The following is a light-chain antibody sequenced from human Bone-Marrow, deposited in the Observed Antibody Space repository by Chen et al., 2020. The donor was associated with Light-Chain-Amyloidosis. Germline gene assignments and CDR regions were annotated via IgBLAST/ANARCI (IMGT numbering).Light chain of an antibody. Sequence: QSALTQPASVSGSTGQSLTISCTGTSGDVGTYNYVSWYQQHPGNAPKGMIYAVSNRPSGVSNRFSGSKSGNTASLTISGLQAEAESDYYCSSFTSSSSYVFGPGTKVTVL. CDR3: SSFTSSSSYV. CDR1: SGDVGTYNY. CDR2: AVS. V-gene: IGLV2-14*01. J-gene: IGLJ1*01.